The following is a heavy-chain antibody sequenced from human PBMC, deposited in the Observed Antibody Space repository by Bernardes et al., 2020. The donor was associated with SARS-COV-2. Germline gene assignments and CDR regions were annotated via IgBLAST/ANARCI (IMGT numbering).Heavy chain of an antibody. V-gene: IGHV3-23*01. CDR1: GFTFSSYA. J-gene: IGHJ4*02. CDR2: ISGSGDRT. Sequence: GSLSLSCAASGFTFSSYAMTWVRQAPGKGLEWVSAISGSGDRTYYADSVKGRFTISRDNSKNTLYLQMNSLRAEDTAVYYCAKGSGYGSNWDLDYWGQGILVTVSS. D-gene: IGHD6-13*01. CDR3: AKGSGYGSNWDLDY.